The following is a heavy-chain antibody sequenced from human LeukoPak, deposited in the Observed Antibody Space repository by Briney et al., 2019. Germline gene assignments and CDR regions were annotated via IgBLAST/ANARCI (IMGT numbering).Heavy chain of an antibody. CDR2: MNPNSGNT. CDR1: GYTFTTYD. Sequence: ASVKVSCKASGYTFTTYDINWVRQATGQGLEWMGWMNPNSGNTGYTQKFQGRVTMTRNTSISTAYMELSSLRSEDTAVYYCAKGRGSGHKENWFDPWGQGTLVTVSS. J-gene: IGHJ5*02. V-gene: IGHV1-8*01. D-gene: IGHD6-19*01. CDR3: AKGRGSGHKENWFDP.